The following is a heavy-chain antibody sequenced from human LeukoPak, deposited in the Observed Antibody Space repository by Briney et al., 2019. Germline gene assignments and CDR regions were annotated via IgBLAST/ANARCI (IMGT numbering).Heavy chain of an antibody. J-gene: IGHJ3*02. CDR2: IIPIFGTA. D-gene: IGHD2-2*03. CDR3: ASGYCSSTSCPWPPLDAFDI. Sequence: GASVKVSCKASGGTFSSYAISWVRQAPGQGLEWMGGIIPIFGTANYAQKFQGRVTITTDESTSTAYMELSSLRSEDTAVYYCASGYCSSTSCPWPPLDAFDIWGQGTMVTVSS. CDR1: GGTFSSYA. V-gene: IGHV1-69*05.